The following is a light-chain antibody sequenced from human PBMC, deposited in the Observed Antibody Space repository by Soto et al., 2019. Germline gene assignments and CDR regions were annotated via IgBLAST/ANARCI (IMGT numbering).Light chain of an antibody. J-gene: IGKJ5*01. CDR1: QSVSSSY. CDR3: QKCGSSPIT. Sequence: ELVLTQSPGTLSVSPGDSATLSCRASQSVSSSYLAWYQQKPGQAPRILIYGESSRATGIPDRFSGSGSGTDFTLTISRLEPEDSAVYYCQKCGSSPITCGQGTRLEIK. CDR2: GES. V-gene: IGKV3-20*01.